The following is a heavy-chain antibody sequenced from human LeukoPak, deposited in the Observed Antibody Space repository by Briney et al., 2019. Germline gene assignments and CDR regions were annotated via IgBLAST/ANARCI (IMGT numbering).Heavy chain of an antibody. CDR1: GYSFINYW. CDR3: ARYGGDCSSTICSYPFDY. Sequence: GESLKISCKGSGYSFINYWIGWVRQMPGKGLEWMGIIYPGDSDTRYSPSFQGQVTISADKSISTAYLQWSSLKASDTAMYYCARYGGDCSSTICSYPFDYWGQGTLVTVSS. J-gene: IGHJ4*02. V-gene: IGHV5-51*01. CDR2: IYPGDSDT. D-gene: IGHD2-2*01.